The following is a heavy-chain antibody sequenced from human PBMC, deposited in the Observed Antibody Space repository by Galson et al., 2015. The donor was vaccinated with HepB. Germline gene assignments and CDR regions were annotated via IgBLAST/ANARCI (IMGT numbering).Heavy chain of an antibody. CDR1: GFTVSSNY. CDR2: IYSGGST. Sequence: SLRLSCAASGFTVSSNYMSWVRQAPGKGLEWVSVIYSGGSTYYADSVKGRFTISRDNSKNTLYLRMNSLRAEDTAVYYCARGGYCSSTSCYMDSSGWWWGFDYWGQGTLVTVSS. D-gene: IGHD2-2*02. CDR3: ARGGYCSSTSCYMDSSGWWWGFDY. J-gene: IGHJ4*02. V-gene: IGHV3-53*01.